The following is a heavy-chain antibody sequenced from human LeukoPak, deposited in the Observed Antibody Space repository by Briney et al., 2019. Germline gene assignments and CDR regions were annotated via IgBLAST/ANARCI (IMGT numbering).Heavy chain of an antibody. Sequence: SETLSLTCTVSGGSISSYYWSWIRQPPGKGLEWIGYIYYSGSTNYNPSLKSRVTISVDTSKNQFSLKLSSVTAADTAVYYCARYSSSSGYFDYWAQGTLVTVSS. J-gene: IGHJ4*02. V-gene: IGHV4-59*01. CDR1: GGSISSYY. CDR3: ARYSSSSGYFDY. D-gene: IGHD6-6*01. CDR2: IYYSGST.